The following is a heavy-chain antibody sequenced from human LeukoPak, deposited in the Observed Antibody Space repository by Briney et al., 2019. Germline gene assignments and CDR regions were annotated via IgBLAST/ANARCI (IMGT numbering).Heavy chain of an antibody. CDR1: VSTFTVYY. Sequence: ASVTVSCNASVSTFTVYYMDWVRQAPGQGLEWMGWINPKSGGRSYAQRFQGRVTMTRDTSISTAYMGLSRLRSADTAVYYCATGERLVPAAMWFDYWGQGTLVTVSS. CDR3: ATGERLVPAAMWFDY. CDR2: INPKSGGR. D-gene: IGHD2-2*01. J-gene: IGHJ4*02. V-gene: IGHV1-2*02.